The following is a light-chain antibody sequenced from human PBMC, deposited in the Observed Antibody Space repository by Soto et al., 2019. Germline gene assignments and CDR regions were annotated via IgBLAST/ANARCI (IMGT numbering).Light chain of an antibody. Sequence: QSVLTQPASVSGSPGQSITISCTGSSSDVGGHNYVSWYQQHPGKAPKLMIHEVTKRPSGVSNRFSGSKSGNTASLTISGLQAEDEADYYCSSYTFTSTLYVFGTGTKVTVL. CDR1: SSDVGGHNY. V-gene: IGLV2-14*01. CDR3: SSYTFTSTLYV. CDR2: EVT. J-gene: IGLJ1*01.